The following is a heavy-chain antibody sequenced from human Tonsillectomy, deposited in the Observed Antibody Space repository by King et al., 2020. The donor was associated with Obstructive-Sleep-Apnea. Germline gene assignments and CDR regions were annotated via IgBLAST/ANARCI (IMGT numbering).Heavy chain of an antibody. CDR2: ISAHKGNT. CDR3: ARYELLGQSYSCYYGLDV. D-gene: IGHD1-26*01. CDR1: GYTFTSYG. V-gene: IGHV1-18*04. J-gene: IGHJ6*01. Sequence: QLVQSGAEVKKPGASVKVSCKASGYTFTSYGISWVRQAPGHGLEWMGWISAHKGNTNYAQKFQGRVTMTRDTSTSTAYMELRSLRSDDTAVYYCARYELLGQSYSCYYGLDVWDQGTTVTVSS.